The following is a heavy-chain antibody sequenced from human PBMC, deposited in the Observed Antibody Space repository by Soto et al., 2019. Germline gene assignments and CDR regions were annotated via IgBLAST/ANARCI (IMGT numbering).Heavy chain of an antibody. D-gene: IGHD3-22*01. CDR1: GFTFSSYA. J-gene: IGHJ4*02. CDR2: ISSNGGRT. V-gene: IGHV3-64D*06. Sequence: PGGSLRLSCSASGFTFSSYAMHWVRQAPGKGLEYVSAISSNGGRTYFADSVKGRFTISRDNSKSTLYLQMSSLRAEDTAVYYCVKTPSAMIVVVTTFDYWGQGTLVTVSS. CDR3: VKTPSAMIVVVTTFDY.